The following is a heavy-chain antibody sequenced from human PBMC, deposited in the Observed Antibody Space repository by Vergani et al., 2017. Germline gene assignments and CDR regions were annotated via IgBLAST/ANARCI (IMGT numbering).Heavy chain of an antibody. CDR3: ARAGEMATTRSPFDP. J-gene: IGHJ5*02. Sequence: QLQLQESGSGLVKPSQTLSLTCAVSGGSISSGGYSWSWIRQPPGKGLAWIGYSYHSGSTYYNPSLKSRVTISVDRSKNQFSLKLSSVTAADTAVYYCARAGEMATTRSPFDPWGQGTLVTVSS. CDR2: SYHSGST. CDR1: GGSISSGGYS. D-gene: IGHD5-24*01. V-gene: IGHV4-30-2*01.